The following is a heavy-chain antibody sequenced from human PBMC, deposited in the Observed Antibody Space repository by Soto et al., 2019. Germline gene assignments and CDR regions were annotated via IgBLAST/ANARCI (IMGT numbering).Heavy chain of an antibody. Sequence: EVQLVESGGGLVKPGGSLRLSCAASEFTFSSYSMNWVRQAPGKGLEWVSSISCSSTYIYYADSGKGRFTISRDNAKNYLYLQMNSLRAEDTAVYYCARVVDYGVPYYYYGMDVWGQGTTVTVSS. CDR3: ARVVDYGVPYYYYGMDV. J-gene: IGHJ6*02. CDR2: ISCSSTYI. V-gene: IGHV3-21*01. D-gene: IGHD3-16*01. CDR1: EFTFSSYS.